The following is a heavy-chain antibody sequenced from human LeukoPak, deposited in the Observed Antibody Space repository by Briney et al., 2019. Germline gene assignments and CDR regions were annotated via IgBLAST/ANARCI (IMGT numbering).Heavy chain of an antibody. D-gene: IGHD4-17*01. CDR2: IWYDGSNK. J-gene: IGHJ5*02. CDR1: GFTFSSYG. Sequence: GRSLRLSCAASGFTFSSYGMHWVRQAPGKGLEWVAVIWYDGSNKYYADSVKGRFTISRDNSKNTLYLQMNSLRAEDTAVYYCARDIAPTTILARWFDPWGQGTLVTVSS. V-gene: IGHV3-33*01. CDR3: ARDIAPTTILARWFDP.